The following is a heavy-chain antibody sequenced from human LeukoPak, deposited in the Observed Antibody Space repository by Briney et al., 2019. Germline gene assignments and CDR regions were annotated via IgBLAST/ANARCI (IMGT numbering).Heavy chain of an antibody. CDR2: IYYSGST. J-gene: IGHJ4*02. Sequence: SETLSLTCTVSGGSISSYYWSWIRQPPGKGLEWIGYIYYSGSTNYNPSLKSRVTISVDTSKNQFSLKLSSVTAADTAVYYCARGYSSSWSVDWGQGTLVTVSS. CDR3: ARGYSSSWSVD. V-gene: IGHV4-59*01. D-gene: IGHD6-13*01. CDR1: GGSISSYY.